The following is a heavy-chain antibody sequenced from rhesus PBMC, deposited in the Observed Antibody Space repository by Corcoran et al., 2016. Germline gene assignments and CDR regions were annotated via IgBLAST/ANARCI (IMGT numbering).Heavy chain of an antibody. Sequence: QVQLQESGPGLVKSSETLSLTCAVSGDSVSGGYDWSWVRQSPETGMQWIGFIYGSSGNPKYNPSLKTRVTISKDSSKNHFSLTLTSRTGADTAVYYCARLLATGPVYWGQGVLVSVSS. J-gene: IGHJ4*01. D-gene: IGHD6S26*01. CDR3: ARLLATGPVY. CDR1: GDSVSGGYD. V-gene: IGHV4-76*01. CDR2: IYGSSGNP.